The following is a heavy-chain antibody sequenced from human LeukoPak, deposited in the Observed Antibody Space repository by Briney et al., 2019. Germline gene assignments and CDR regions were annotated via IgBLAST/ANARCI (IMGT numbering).Heavy chain of an antibody. V-gene: IGHV3-11*04. D-gene: IGHD1-7*01. CDR1: GFTSRDYY. CDR2: ISSSGSTI. CDR3: ARELDLYNWNYGGGYYFDY. Sequence: GGSLRLSCAASGFTSRDYYMSWIRQAPGKGLEWVSYISSSGSTIYYADSVKGRFTISRDNAKNSLYLQMNSLRAKDTAVYYCARELDLYNWNYGGGYYFDYWGQGTLVTVSS. J-gene: IGHJ4*02.